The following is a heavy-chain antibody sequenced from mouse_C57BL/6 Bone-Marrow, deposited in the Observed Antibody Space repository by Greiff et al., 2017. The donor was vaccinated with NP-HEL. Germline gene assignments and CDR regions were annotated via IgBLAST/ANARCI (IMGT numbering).Heavy chain of an antibody. V-gene: IGHV14-3*01. CDR2: IDPANGNT. Sequence: VQLKQSVAELVRPGASVKLSCTASGFNIKNTYMHWVKQRPEQGLEWIGRIDPANGNTKYAPKFQGKATITADTSSNTAYLQLSSLTSEDTAIYYCASKLLLRYGYFDVWGTGTTVTVSS. CDR3: ASKLLLRYGYFDV. D-gene: IGHD1-1*01. CDR1: GFNIKNTY. J-gene: IGHJ1*03.